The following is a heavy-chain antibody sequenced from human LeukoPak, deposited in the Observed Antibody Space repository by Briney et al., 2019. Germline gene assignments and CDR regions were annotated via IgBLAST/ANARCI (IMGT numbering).Heavy chain of an antibody. CDR2: IWYDGSNK. Sequence: GGSLRLSCAASGFTFSSYGMHWVRQAPGKGLEWVAVIWYDGSNKYYADSVKGRFTISRDNAKNSLYLQMNSLRAEDTAVYYCARDGLRGGFDPWGQGTLVTVSS. D-gene: IGHD3-10*01. CDR1: GFTFSSYG. V-gene: IGHV3-33*01. CDR3: ARDGLRGGFDP. J-gene: IGHJ5*02.